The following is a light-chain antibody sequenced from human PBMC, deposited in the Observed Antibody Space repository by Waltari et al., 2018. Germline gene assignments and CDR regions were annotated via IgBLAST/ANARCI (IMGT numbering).Light chain of an antibody. CDR1: QSVLYNSNNKNF. Sequence: DIVITQSPDSLALSLGDMAYINYKSNQSVLYNSNNKNFLAWYQHKAGQPPKLLIYWASTRESGVPDRFSGSGSGTDFTLTISTLQAEDVAVYYCQQYYSTPYTFGQGTKLEIK. CDR2: WAS. CDR3: QQYYSTPYT. V-gene: IGKV4-1*01. J-gene: IGKJ2*01.